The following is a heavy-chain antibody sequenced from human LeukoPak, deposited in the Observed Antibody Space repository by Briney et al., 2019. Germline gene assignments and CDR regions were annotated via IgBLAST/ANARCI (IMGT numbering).Heavy chain of an antibody. D-gene: IGHD4-23*01. CDR1: GFTVSSNY. V-gene: IGHV3-53*01. CDR3: ARGGSTTVVSPPLYYYGMDV. CDR2: IYSGGST. J-gene: IGHJ6*02. Sequence: GGSLRLSCAASGFTVSSNYMSWVRQAPGKGLEWVSVIYSGGSTYYADSVKGRFTISRDNSKNTLYLQMNSLRAEDTAVYYCARGGSTTVVSPPLYYYGMDVWGQGTTVTVSS.